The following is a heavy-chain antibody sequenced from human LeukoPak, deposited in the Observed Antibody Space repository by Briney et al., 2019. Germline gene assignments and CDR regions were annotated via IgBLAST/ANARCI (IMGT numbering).Heavy chain of an antibody. D-gene: IGHD3-22*01. CDR2: IIPIFGTA. CDR3: ARSYYYDSSGYRSGFDY. CDR1: GGTFSSYA. Sequence: ASVTVSCKASGGTFSSYAISWVRQAPGQGLEWMGGIIPIFGTANYAQKFQGRVTITADESTSTAYMELSSLRSEDTAVYYCARSYYYDSSGYRSGFDYWGQGTLVTVSS. J-gene: IGHJ4*02. V-gene: IGHV1-69*13.